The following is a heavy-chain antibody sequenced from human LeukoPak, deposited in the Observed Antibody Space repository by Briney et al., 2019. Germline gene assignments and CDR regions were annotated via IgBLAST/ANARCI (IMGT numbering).Heavy chain of an antibody. J-gene: IGHJ4*02. V-gene: IGHV4-39*01. CDR2: IFYSGSS. Sequence: SETLSLTCTVSGDSIGGSRYYWGWIRQSPGKGLEWVASIFYSGSSSYHPSLKSRVTMSVDTSNNQLSLKLTSLTASDTAVYYWVGHLHPYAQVCDHWGQEPLVTVSS. CDR3: VGHLHPYAQVCDH. CDR1: GDSIGGSRYY.